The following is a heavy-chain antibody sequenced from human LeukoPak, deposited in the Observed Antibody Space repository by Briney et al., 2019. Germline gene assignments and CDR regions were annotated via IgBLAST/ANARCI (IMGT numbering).Heavy chain of an antibody. CDR3: ARSRGSGKGAFDI. V-gene: IGHV3-21*04. J-gene: IGHJ3*02. CDR2: ISYTGTYI. D-gene: IGHD3-10*01. CDR1: AFSLKDYN. Sequence: GGSLRLSCAASAFSLKDYNMNWVRQAPGKGLEWVSSISYTGTYIYYADSVKGRFTVSRDNAKNSPYLQMNSLRAEDTALYHCARSRGSGKGAFDIWGQGTMVTVSS.